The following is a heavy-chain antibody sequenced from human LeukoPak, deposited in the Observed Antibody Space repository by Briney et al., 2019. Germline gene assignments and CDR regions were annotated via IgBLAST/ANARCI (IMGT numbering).Heavy chain of an antibody. V-gene: IGHV4-38-2*02. J-gene: IGHJ5*02. D-gene: IGHD3-10*01. CDR1: NYSITSGYF. CDR2: IYHSGTT. CDR3: ARDYGSGDQKCFDP. Sequence: SETLSLTCAVSNYSITSGYFWGWIRQPPGKGLEWIASIYHSGTTYYNPSLRNRVTLFVDTSKNQFSLKLTSLTAADTAVYYCARDYGSGDQKCFDPWGQGTLVTVSS.